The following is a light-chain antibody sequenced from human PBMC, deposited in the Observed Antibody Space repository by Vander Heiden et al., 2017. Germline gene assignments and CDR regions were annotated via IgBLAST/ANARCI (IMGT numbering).Light chain of an antibody. V-gene: IGLV3-25*03. CDR2: KDK. CDR1: ALAKEH. J-gene: IGLJ2*01. Sequence: SSELTQPPSVSVSPGQTARITCSGDALAKEHAYWYQKKPGQTPLLLIYKDKERPAGIPERFSGSSSGTGVTLTVTGAQAEDEADYYCQSSDNSGGPVIFGGGTKLTVL. CDR3: QSSDNSGGPVI.